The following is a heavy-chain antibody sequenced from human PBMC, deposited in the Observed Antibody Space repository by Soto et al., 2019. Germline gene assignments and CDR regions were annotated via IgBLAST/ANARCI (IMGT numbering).Heavy chain of an antibody. CDR1: GFSLSTSGMC. J-gene: IGHJ4*02. D-gene: IGHD6-19*01. Sequence: SGPTLVNPPQTLTLTCTFSGFSLSTSGMCVSWIRQPPGKALEWLALIDRDDDKYYSTSLKTRLTISKDTSKNQVVLTMTNMDPVDTATYYCARSQYSSAWYGRKYYFDYWGQGTLVTVSS. CDR3: ARSQYSSAWYGRKYYFDY. V-gene: IGHV2-70*01. CDR2: IDRDDDK.